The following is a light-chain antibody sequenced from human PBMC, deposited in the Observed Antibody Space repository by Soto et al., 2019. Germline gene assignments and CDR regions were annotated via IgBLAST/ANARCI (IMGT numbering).Light chain of an antibody. CDR2: EVS. CDR1: SSDVGGYNY. CDR3: CSYTSSSPDV. V-gene: IGLV2-14*01. Sequence: QSALTQPASVSGSPGQSITISCTGTSSDVGGYNYVSWYQQHPGKAPKLMIYEVSNRPSGVPNRFSGSKSGNTASLTISGLQDEDEADYYCCSYTSSSPDVFGTGTKLTVL. J-gene: IGLJ1*01.